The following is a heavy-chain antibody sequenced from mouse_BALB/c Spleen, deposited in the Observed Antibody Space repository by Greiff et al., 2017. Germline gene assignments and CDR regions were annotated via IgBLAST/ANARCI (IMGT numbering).Heavy chain of an antibody. V-gene: IGHV1-87*01. CDR2: IYPGDGDT. J-gene: IGHJ4*01. CDR1: GYTFTSYW. Sequence: VQLQQSGAELARPGASVKLSCKASGYTFTSYWMQWVKQRPGQGLEWIGAIYPGDGDTRYTQKFKGKATLTADKSSSTAYMQLSSLASEDSAVYYCALIYYGNYDAMDYWGQGTSVTVSS. CDR3: ALIYYGNYDAMDY. D-gene: IGHD2-1*01.